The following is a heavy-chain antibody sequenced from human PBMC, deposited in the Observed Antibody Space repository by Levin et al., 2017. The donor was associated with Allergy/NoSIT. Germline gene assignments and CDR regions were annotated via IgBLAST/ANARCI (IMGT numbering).Heavy chain of an antibody. J-gene: IGHJ3*02. D-gene: IGHD6-19*01. Sequence: ASVKVSCQASGFTLTGYYMVWVRQAPGQGFEWMGRINPNSGGTNYAQKFQGRVTLSRDTSINAACMDLSSLNPDDTAMYYCARDRRVALAGRGTDAFDIWGQGTMITVSS. V-gene: IGHV1-2*06. CDR2: INPNSGGT. CDR3: ARDRRVALAGRGTDAFDI. CDR1: GFTLTGYY.